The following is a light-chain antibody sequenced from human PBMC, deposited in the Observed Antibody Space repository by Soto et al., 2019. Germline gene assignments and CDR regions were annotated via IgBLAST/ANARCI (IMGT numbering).Light chain of an antibody. CDR1: SSDIGGYGY. CDR3: TSYASGSSHVV. CDR2: DVN. V-gene: IGLV2-14*01. J-gene: IGLJ2*01. Sequence: QSALTQPDSVSGSPGQSITLSCTGTSSDIGGYGYVSWYQRHPGKAPKLIIYDVNNRPSGVSNRFSGSKSGNTASLTISGLQAEDEADYYCTSYASGSSHVVFGGGTKLTVL.